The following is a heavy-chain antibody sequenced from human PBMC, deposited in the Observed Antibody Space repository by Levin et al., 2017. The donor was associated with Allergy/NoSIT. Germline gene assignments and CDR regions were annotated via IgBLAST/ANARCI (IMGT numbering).Heavy chain of an antibody. D-gene: IGHD1-26*01. CDR2: IYTSGST. Sequence: SETLSLTCTVSGGSISSGSYYWSWIRQPAGKGLEWIGRIYTSGSTNYNPSLKSRVTISVDTSKNQFSLKLSSVTAADTAVYYCARGFRWELGTTFDYWGQGTLVTVSS. CDR3: ARGFRWELGTTFDY. J-gene: IGHJ4*02. V-gene: IGHV4-61*02. CDR1: GGSISSGSYY.